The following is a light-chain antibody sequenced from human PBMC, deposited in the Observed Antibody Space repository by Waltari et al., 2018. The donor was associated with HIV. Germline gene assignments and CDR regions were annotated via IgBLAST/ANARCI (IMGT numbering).Light chain of an antibody. V-gene: IGKV3-20*01. CDR1: QNVNNRY. CDR2: AAS. J-gene: IGKJ2*01. CDR3: HQYGNPPFT. Sequence: DMVLTQSPGTLSLSPGERATLSCRASQNVNNRYLAWYQLKPGQPPRLLIYAASNRAPGIHARFSGRGSGTDFTLTITRREPEDFAVYSCHQYGNPPFTFGQGSKLEI.